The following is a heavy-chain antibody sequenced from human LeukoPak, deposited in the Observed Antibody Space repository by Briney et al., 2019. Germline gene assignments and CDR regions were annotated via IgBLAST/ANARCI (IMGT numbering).Heavy chain of an antibody. J-gene: IGHJ3*02. Sequence: SETLSLTCTVSGGSISSGDYYWSWIRQPPGKGLEWIGYIYYSGSTYYNPSLKSRVTISVDTSKNQFSLKLSSVTAADTAVYYCARADYYGSGSNAFDIWGQGTMVTVSS. CDR1: GGSISSGDYY. V-gene: IGHV4-30-4*01. D-gene: IGHD3-10*01. CDR3: ARADYYGSGSNAFDI. CDR2: IYYSGST.